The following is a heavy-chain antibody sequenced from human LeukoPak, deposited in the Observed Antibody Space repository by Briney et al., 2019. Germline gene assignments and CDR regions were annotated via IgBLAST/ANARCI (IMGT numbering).Heavy chain of an antibody. CDR3: ARDDYGVFDAFDV. CDR2: VSKSGST. J-gene: IGHJ3*01. D-gene: IGHD3-16*01. Sequence: SETLSLTCTVSGGSISSHFWTWIRQAPGKRLEWLGYVSKSGSTNYNPSLQSRITISLDTSKNQFSLILTSVPAADTAVYFCARDDYGVFDAFDVWGQGTVVTVSS. CDR1: GGSISSHF. V-gene: IGHV4-4*08.